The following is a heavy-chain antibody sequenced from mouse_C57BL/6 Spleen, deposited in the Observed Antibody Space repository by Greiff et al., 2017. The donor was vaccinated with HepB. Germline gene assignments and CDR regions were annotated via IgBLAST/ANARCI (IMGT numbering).Heavy chain of an antibody. J-gene: IGHJ3*01. CDR3: ARRGGTGTGWFAY. CDR1: GYTFTSYW. Sequence: VQLQQSGTELVKPGASVKLSCKASGYTFTSYWMHWVKQRPGQGLEWIGNINPSNGGTNYNEKFKSKATLTVDKSSSTAYMQLSSLTSEDSAVYYCARRGGTGTGWFAYWGQGTLVTVSA. D-gene: IGHD4-1*01. V-gene: IGHV1-53*01. CDR2: INPSNGGT.